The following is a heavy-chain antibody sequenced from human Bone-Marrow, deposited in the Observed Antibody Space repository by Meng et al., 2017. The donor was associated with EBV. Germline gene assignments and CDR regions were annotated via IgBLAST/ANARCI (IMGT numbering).Heavy chain of an antibody. CDR3: ARGMVRDHLGY. V-gene: IGHV3-21*01. CDR1: GFTFSSYS. D-gene: IGHD3-10*01. J-gene: IGHJ4*02. Sequence: EVQLVESGGGLVKPGGSLRRSCAASGFTFSSYSMNWVRQDPGKGLEWVSSISSSSSYIYYADSVKGRFTISRDNAKNSLYLQMNSLRAEDTAVYYCARGMVRDHLGYWGQGPLVTASS. CDR2: ISSSSSYI.